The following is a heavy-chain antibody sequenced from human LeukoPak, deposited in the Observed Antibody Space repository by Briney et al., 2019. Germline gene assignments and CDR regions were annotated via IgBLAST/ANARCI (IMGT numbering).Heavy chain of an antibody. V-gene: IGHV1-2*02. CDR2: INPNSGGT. CDR3: ARTLRDRSGDSCYSDPHFDC. D-gene: IGHD2-15*01. CDR1: EYTFTDYY. J-gene: IGHJ4*02. Sequence: ASVKVSCKASEYTFTDYYMHWVRQAPGQGLEWMGWINPNSGGTNYAQKFQGRVTMTRDTSISTAYMELSRLISDDTAVYYCARTLRDRSGDSCYSDPHFDCWGQGTLVTVSS.